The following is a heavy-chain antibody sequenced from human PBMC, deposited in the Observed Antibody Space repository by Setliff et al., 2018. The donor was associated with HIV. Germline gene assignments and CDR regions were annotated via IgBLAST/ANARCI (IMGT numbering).Heavy chain of an antibody. CDR3: ARVGVDSQEYFQH. Sequence: GASVKVSCKASGYTFTTYSMNWVRQAPGQGLEWMGWINTKTGNPTYAQGFTGRFVFPLDTSVSTAYLQINSLKAEDTAIYYCARVGVDSQEYFQHWGQGTLVTVSS. V-gene: IGHV7-4-1*02. CDR1: GYTFTTYS. D-gene: IGHD3-3*01. J-gene: IGHJ1*01. CDR2: INTKTGNP.